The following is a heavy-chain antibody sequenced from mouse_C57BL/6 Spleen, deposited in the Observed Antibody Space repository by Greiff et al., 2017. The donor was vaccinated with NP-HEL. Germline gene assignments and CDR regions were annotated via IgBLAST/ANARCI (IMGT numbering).Heavy chain of an antibody. Sequence: VQLQQSGAELVKPGASVKLSCTASGFNIKDYYMHWVKQRTEQGLEWIGRIDPEDGETKYAPKFPGKATITADTSSNTAYLQLSSLTSEDTAVYYCAREGTGAFDYWGQGTTLTVSS. J-gene: IGHJ2*01. V-gene: IGHV14-2*01. CDR1: GFNIKDYY. CDR3: AREGTGAFDY. D-gene: IGHD4-1*01. CDR2: IDPEDGET.